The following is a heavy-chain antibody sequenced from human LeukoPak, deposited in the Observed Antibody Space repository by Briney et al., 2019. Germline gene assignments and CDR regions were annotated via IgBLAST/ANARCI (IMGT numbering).Heavy chain of an antibody. J-gene: IGHJ4*02. CDR2: MNPNSGNT. Sequence: ASVKVSCKVSGYTLTELSMHWVRQATGQGLEWMGWMNPNSGNTGYAQKFQGRVTMTRNTSISTAYMELSSLRSEDTAVYYCARGGWRAVAGNFVYWGQGTLVTVSS. CDR3: ARGGWRAVAGNFVY. V-gene: IGHV1-8*01. D-gene: IGHD6-19*01. CDR1: GYTLTELS.